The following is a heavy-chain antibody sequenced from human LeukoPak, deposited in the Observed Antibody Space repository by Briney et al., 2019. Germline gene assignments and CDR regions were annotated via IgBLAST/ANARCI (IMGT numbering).Heavy chain of an antibody. CDR3: ADPIGAVAGIFDY. Sequence: GSLRLSCAASGFTFSSYAMSWVRPAPGKGLEWVSAISGSGGSTYYADSVKGRFTISRDNSKNTLYLQMNSLRAEDTAVYYCADPIGAVAGIFDYWGQGTLVTVSS. D-gene: IGHD6-19*01. CDR1: GFTFSSYA. J-gene: IGHJ4*02. V-gene: IGHV3-23*01. CDR2: ISGSGGST.